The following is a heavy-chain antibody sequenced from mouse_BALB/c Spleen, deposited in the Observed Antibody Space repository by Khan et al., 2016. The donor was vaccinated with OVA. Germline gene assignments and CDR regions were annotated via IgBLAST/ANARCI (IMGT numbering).Heavy chain of an antibody. Sequence: QVRLQQSGPELVKPGASVKMSCKASGYTFTDYVINWVKQRTGQGLEWIGQIYHGGGSTYYTEKFKGKATLTADKSSNTAYMTLNRLTSEDSAVYFGARSGYGSLAYWGQGTTLTVSS. D-gene: IGHD1-1*01. CDR1: GYTFTDYV. CDR3: ARSGYGSLAY. J-gene: IGHJ2*01. V-gene: IGHV1-77*01. CDR2: IYHGGGST.